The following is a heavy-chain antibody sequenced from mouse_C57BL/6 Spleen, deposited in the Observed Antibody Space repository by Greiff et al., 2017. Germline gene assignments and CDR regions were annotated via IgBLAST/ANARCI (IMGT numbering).Heavy chain of an antibody. J-gene: IGHJ2*01. Sequence: QVQLQQSGAELVKPGASVKLSCKASGYTFTSYWMQWVKQRPGQGLEWIGEIDPSDRYTNYNQKFKGKATLTVDTSSSTAYMQLSSLTSEDSAVYYCATLLSLDYWGQGTTLTVSS. D-gene: IGHD1-1*02. CDR3: ATLLSLDY. CDR2: IDPSDRYT. CDR1: GYTFTSYW. V-gene: IGHV1-50*01.